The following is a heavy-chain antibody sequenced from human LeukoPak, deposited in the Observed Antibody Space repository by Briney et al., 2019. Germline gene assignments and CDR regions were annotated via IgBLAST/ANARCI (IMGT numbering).Heavy chain of an antibody. CDR2: TYYNGST. Sequence: PSQTLSLTCTVSGGSISSGGYYWSWIRQHPGKGLEWIGYTYYNGSTYYNPSLKSRVTISADTSKNQFSLKLTSVTAADTAVYYCARHLTGSSVCIEYWGQGTLVTVSS. V-gene: IGHV4-31*03. CDR1: GGSISSGGYY. D-gene: IGHD2-8*02. J-gene: IGHJ4*02. CDR3: ARHLTGSSVCIEY.